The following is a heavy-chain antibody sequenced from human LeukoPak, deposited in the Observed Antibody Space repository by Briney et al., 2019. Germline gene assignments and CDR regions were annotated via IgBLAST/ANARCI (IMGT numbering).Heavy chain of an antibody. CDR2: IYTSGST. J-gene: IGHJ5*02. V-gene: IGHV4-61*02. D-gene: IGHD1-26*01. Sequence: SETLSLTCTVSGGSISSSSYYWSWIRQPAGKGLEWIGRIYTSGSTNYNPSLKSRVTMSVDTSKNQSSLKLSSVTAADTAVYYCARDLLVGATEPWGQGTLVTVSS. CDR1: GGSISSSSYY. CDR3: ARDLLVGATEP.